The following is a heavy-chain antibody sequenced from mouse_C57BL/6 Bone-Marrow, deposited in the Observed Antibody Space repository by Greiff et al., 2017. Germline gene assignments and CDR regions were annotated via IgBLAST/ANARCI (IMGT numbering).Heavy chain of an antibody. CDR1: GFTFSSYA. Sequence: EVQVVESGGGLVKPGGSLKLSCAASGFTFSSYAMSWVRQTPAKRLEWVATISDGGSYTYYPDNVKGRFTISRDNAKNNLYLQMSHLKSEDTAMYYCARDGLGRGAYWGQGTLVTVSA. J-gene: IGHJ3*01. D-gene: IGHD4-1*01. CDR3: ARDGLGRGAY. V-gene: IGHV5-4*01. CDR2: ISDGGSYT.